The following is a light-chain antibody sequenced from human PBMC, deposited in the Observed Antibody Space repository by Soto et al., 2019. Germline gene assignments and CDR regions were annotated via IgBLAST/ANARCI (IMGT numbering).Light chain of an antibody. V-gene: IGKV1-5*03. CDR1: QSISTW. CDR2: KAS. CDR3: QQYNSYST. Sequence: DIQMTQSPSTLPAAVGDRVTITCRANQSISTWLAWYQQKPGKAPNLLIYKASSLESGVPSRFSGSGSGTEFTLTISSLQPDDFAAYYCQQYNSYSTFGQGTKVDI. J-gene: IGKJ1*01.